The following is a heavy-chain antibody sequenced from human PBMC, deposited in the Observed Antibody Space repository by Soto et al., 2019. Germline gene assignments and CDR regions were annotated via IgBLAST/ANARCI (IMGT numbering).Heavy chain of an antibody. CDR3: ARERRGSYGYYYGMDV. J-gene: IGHJ6*02. Sequence: SVKVSCKASGGTFSSYAISWVRQAPGQGLEWMGGIIPIFGTANYAQKFQGRVTITADESTSTAYMELSSLRSEDTAVYYCARERRGSYGYYYGMDVWGQGTTVIVSS. CDR1: GGTFSSYA. D-gene: IGHD5-18*01. V-gene: IGHV1-69*13. CDR2: IIPIFGTA.